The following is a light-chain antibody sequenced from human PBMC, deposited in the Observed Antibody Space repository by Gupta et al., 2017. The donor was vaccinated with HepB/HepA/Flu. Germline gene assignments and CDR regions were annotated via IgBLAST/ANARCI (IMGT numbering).Light chain of an antibody. Sequence: DIQLTQSPSFLSASVGDRVTITCRASQGISSYLAWYQQKPGKAPKLLIYAASTLQSGVPSRFSGSGSGTEFTLTISSRQPEDFATYYCQHRNSSPRTFGQGTKVDIK. CDR2: AAS. CDR1: QGISSY. J-gene: IGKJ2*02. V-gene: IGKV1-9*01. CDR3: QHRNSSPRT.